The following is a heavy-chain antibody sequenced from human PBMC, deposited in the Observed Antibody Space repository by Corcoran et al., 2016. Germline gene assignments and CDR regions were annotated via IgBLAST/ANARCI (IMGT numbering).Heavy chain of an antibody. Sequence: QLQLQESGPGLVKPSETLSLTCTVSGGSISSSSYYWGWIRQPPGKGLEWIGSIYYSGSTYYNPSLKSRVTISVDTSKNQFSLNLRSVTAADTAVYDCARVSSCSRTSCLSRGGNWFDPWGQGTLVTVSS. D-gene: IGHD2-2*01. V-gene: IGHV4-39*07. CDR2: IYYSGST. CDR1: GGSISSSSYY. J-gene: IGHJ5*02. CDR3: ARVSSCSRTSCLSRGGNWFDP.